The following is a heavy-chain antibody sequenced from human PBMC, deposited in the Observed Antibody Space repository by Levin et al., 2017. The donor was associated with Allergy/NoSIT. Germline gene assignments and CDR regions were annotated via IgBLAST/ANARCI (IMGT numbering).Heavy chain of an antibody. CDR1: GFTVSNNY. Sequence: GASVKVSCAASGFTVSNNYMSWVRQAPGKGLEWVSVIYSDGTTYYADSVRGRFTISRDNSKNTLYLQMNSLRPEDTAVYYCARDPLGSNWFDPWGQGTLVTVSS. V-gene: IGHV3-66*02. J-gene: IGHJ5*02. CDR2: IYSDGTT. CDR3: ARDPLGSNWFDP.